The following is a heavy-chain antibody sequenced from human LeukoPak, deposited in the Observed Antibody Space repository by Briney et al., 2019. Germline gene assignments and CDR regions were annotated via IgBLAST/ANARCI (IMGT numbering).Heavy chain of an antibody. CDR3: ARGEASGSYYDAYFDY. CDR2: INPSGGST. J-gene: IGHJ4*02. CDR1: GYTFTSYY. V-gene: IGHV1-46*01. D-gene: IGHD1-26*01. Sequence: ASVKVSCKASGYTFTSYYMHWVRQAPGQGLEWMGIINPSGGSTSYAQKFQGRVTMTRDTSTSTVYMELSSLRSEDTAVYYCARGEASGSYYDAYFDYWGQGTLVTVSS.